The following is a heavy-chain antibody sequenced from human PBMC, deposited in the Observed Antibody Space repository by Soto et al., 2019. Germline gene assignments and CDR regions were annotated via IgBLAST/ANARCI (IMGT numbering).Heavy chain of an antibody. CDR3: ARTYYYDSSGRSRYWFDP. Sequence: ASVKVSYKASGYPFTKYVINWVRQAPGQGLEWMGWISGHSGGTKYGPKFRDRITMVTDTSSKTAYMELRSLRSDDTAVYYCARTYYYDSSGRSRYWFDPWGQGTQVTVSS. CDR2: ISGHSGGT. J-gene: IGHJ5*02. CDR1: GYPFTKYV. D-gene: IGHD3-22*01. V-gene: IGHV1-18*01.